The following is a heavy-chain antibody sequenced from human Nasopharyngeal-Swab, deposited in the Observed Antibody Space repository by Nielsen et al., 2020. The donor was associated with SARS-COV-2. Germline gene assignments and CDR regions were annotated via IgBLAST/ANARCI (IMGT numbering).Heavy chain of an antibody. CDR1: GFTFSSYS. CDR3: ARERLGELFVDY. D-gene: IGHD3-16*01. J-gene: IGHJ4*02. Sequence: GGSLRLSCAASGFTFSSYSMNWVRQAPGKGLEWASSISSSSSYIYYADSVKGRFTISRDNAKNSLYLQMNSLRAEDTAVYYCARERLGELFVDYWGRGTLVTVSS. V-gene: IGHV3-21*01. CDR2: ISSSSSYI.